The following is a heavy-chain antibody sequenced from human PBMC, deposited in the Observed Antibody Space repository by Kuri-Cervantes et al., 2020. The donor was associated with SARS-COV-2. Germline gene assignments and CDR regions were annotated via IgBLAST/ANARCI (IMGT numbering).Heavy chain of an antibody. D-gene: IGHD6-13*01. CDR3: AKDVAAGTRAPPEYFQH. V-gene: IGHV3-23*01. CDR1: GFTFSSYA. Sequence: GGSLRLSCAASGFTFSSYAMSWVRQAPGKGLEWVSATSGSGGSTYYADSVEGRFTISRDSSKNTLYLQMNSLRAEDTAVYYCAKDVAAGTRAPPEYFQHWGQGTLVTVSS. J-gene: IGHJ1*01. CDR2: TSGSGGST.